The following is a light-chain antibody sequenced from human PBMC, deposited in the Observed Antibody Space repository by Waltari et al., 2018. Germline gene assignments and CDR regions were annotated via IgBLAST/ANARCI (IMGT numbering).Light chain of an antibody. CDR2: EDI. CDR3: YSTDFSGHDRV. J-gene: IGLJ3*02. Sequence: SYELTQPPSVSVSPGQTARITCSGDALPKKYAYWYQQKSGQAPVLVIYEDIKRPTGIPERCSGSSSGTTATLTISGAHVEDEADYYCYSTDFSGHDRVFGGGTKLTVL. V-gene: IGLV3-10*01. CDR1: ALPKKY.